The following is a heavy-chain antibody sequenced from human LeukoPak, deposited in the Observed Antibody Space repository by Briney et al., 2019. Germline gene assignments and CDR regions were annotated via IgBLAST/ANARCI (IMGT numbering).Heavy chain of an antibody. CDR3: ARGPRSDVDILSGYYKGSSYFFAE. CDR1: GYIFTRYG. V-gene: IGHV1-18*01. Sequence: ASVKVSCTASGYIFTRYGINWVRQAPGQGLEWMGWISAYNGDTKYARNVQGRVTLTTDTFTSTAYLELRSLRSDDTAVYYCARGPRSDVDILSGYYKGSSYFFAEWGQGTLVTVPS. D-gene: IGHD3-9*01. J-gene: IGHJ4*02. CDR2: ISAYNGDT.